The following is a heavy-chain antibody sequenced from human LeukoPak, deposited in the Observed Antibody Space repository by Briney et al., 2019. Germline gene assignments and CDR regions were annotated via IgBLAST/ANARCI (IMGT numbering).Heavy chain of an antibody. CDR1: GYTFTSYG. V-gene: IGHV1-18*01. CDR3: ARDGRYYDSSGDEEIDY. D-gene: IGHD3-22*01. J-gene: IGHJ4*02. Sequence: ASVKVSCKASGYTFTSYGISWVRQAPGQGLEWMGWISAYNGNTNYAQTLQGRVTMTTDTSTSTAYMELRSLRSDDTAVYYCARDGRYYDSSGDEEIDYWGQGALVTVSS. CDR2: ISAYNGNT.